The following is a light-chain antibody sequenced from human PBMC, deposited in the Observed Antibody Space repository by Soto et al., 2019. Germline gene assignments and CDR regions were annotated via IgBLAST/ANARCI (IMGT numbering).Light chain of an antibody. V-gene: IGKV1-6*01. CDR1: QGIRND. CDR3: LKDYNYPRT. Sequence: IQMAQSPSSLSASVGDRLTITCRASQGIRNDLGWYQQKTGKAPKLMIYAASSLQSGVPSRLSGSGSGTDLNLTISRLQPEDFATYYCLKDYNYPRTCGQGTKVDIK. J-gene: IGKJ1*01. CDR2: AAS.